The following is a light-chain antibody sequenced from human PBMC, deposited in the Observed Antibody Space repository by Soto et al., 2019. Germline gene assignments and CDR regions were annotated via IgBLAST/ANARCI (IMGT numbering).Light chain of an antibody. Sequence: ESVLTQAPAISSMTPGERATLSCRASQSVGSNLVWYQQKPGQAPRLLLYDAFNRATGIPARFSGSGSGTDFTLTISSLEPEDFAVYYCQQRSNWPLTFGGGTKVDIK. V-gene: IGKV3-11*01. J-gene: IGKJ4*01. CDR2: DAF. CDR1: QSVGSN. CDR3: QQRSNWPLT.